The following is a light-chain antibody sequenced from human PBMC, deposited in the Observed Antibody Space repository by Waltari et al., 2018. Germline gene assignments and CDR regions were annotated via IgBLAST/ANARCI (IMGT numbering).Light chain of an antibody. J-gene: IGLJ2*01. CDR3: FSYAGSSTFK. CDR1: SSDVGSYNF. V-gene: IGLV2-23*02. Sequence: QSALTQPASVSGSPGQSITISCTGTSSDVGSYNFVYWYQHHPGKAPKLIIYEVTKLPLWVSDLFSCSKSGNTASLTISGLQAEDEADYYCFSYAGSSTFKFGGGTMLTVL. CDR2: EVT.